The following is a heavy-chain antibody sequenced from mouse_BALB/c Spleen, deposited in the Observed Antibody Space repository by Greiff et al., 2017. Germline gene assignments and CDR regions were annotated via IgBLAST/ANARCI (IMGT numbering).Heavy chain of an antibody. Sequence: EVQLQQSGAELVKPGASVKLSCTASGFNIKDTYMHWVKQRPEQGLEWIGRIDPANGNTKYDPKFQGKATITADTSSNTAYLQLSSLTSEDTAVYYCAHGGAYYGSWYFDVWGAGTTVTVSS. V-gene: IGHV14-3*02. D-gene: IGHD1-1*01. J-gene: IGHJ1*01. CDR1: GFNIKDTY. CDR2: IDPANGNT. CDR3: AHGGAYYGSWYFDV.